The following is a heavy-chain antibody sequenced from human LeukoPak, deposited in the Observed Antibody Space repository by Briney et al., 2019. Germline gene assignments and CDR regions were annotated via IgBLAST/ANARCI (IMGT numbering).Heavy chain of an antibody. CDR3: AKDYDYVWGSFSP. D-gene: IGHD3-16*01. CDR1: GFTFRSYD. CDR2: IGTAGEI. J-gene: IGHJ5*02. Sequence: GGSLRLSCAASGFTFRSYDMHWVRQATGKGLEWVSGIGTAGEIYYPGSVKGRFTISRDNSKNTLYLQMNSLRAEDTAVYYCAKDYDYVWGSFSPWGQGTLVTVSS. V-gene: IGHV3-13*01.